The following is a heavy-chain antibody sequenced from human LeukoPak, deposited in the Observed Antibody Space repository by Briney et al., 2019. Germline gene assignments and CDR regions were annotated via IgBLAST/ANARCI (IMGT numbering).Heavy chain of an antibody. CDR3: ARESGKFDY. J-gene: IGHJ4*02. CDR1: GLPIADFA. V-gene: IGHV3-43*02. CDR2: ISGDGVST. Sequence: GGSLRLSCVASGLPIADFAMHWVRQAPGKGLEWVSLISGDGVSTFYADSVKGRSSISRDNSKNSLSLEMNSLRTEDTAMYYCARESGKFDYWGQGTLVAVSS.